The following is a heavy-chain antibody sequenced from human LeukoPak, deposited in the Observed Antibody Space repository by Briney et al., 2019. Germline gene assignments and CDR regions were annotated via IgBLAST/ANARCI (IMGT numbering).Heavy chain of an antibody. CDR1: GGSFSGYY. V-gene: IGHV4-34*01. J-gene: IGHJ6*03. Sequence: SETLSLTGAVYGGSFSGYYWSWIRQPPGKGREGIGEINHSGSTNYNPSLKRRVTISVDTSKNPFSLKLSSVTAADTAVYYCARWSAGYYYMDVWGKGTTVTISS. D-gene: IGHD6-25*01. CDR2: INHSGST. CDR3: ARWSAGYYYMDV.